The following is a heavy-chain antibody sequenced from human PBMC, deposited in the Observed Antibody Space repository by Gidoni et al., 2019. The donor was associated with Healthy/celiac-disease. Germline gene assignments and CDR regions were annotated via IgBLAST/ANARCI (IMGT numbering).Heavy chain of an antibody. CDR2: IIPILGRA. CDR3: ARAPIGSGPPNWYYYYGMDV. Sequence: QVQLVQSGAEVKKPGSSVKVSCKASGGTFRSYPISWVRQAPGQGLEWMGRIIPILGRANYAQKFQGRGTITADKSTSTAYMELSSLRSEDTAVYYCARAPIGSGPPNWYYYYGMDVWGQGTTVTVSS. CDR1: GGTFRSYP. D-gene: IGHD2-8*01. J-gene: IGHJ6*02. V-gene: IGHV1-69*08.